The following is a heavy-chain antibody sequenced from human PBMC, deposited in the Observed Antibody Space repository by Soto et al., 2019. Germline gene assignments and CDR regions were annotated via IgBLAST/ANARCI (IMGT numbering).Heavy chain of an antibody. CDR2: ITAPGGGT. CDR3: PSDTFRGRDY. D-gene: IGHD2-15*01. V-gene: IGHV3-74*01. CDR1: GFAFSSYW. J-gene: IGHJ4*02. Sequence: PGGSLRLSCAASGFAFSSYWMHWVRQAPGKGLVWVSRITAPGGGTKYADSVKGRFTISRANAKNTLYLQMHSVRAEDTAVYYCPSDTFRGRDYWGQGTLVTVYS.